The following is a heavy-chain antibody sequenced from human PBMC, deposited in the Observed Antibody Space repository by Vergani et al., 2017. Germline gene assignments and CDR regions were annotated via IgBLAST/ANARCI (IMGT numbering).Heavy chain of an antibody. D-gene: IGHD4-17*01. CDR3: AKGDTTVTTLYY. CDR1: GFTFDDYA. Sequence: EVQLVESGGGLVQPGRSLRLSCAASGFTFDDYAMHWVRQAPGKGLEWVSGISGSGGSTYYADSVKGRFTISRDNSKNTLYLQMSSLRAEDTAVYYCAKGDTTVTTLYYWGQGTLVTVSS. J-gene: IGHJ4*02. V-gene: IGHV3-23*04. CDR2: ISGSGGST.